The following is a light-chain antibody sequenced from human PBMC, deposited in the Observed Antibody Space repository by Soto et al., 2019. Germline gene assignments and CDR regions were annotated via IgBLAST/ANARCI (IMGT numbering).Light chain of an antibody. Sequence: QSVLTQPPSASGSPGQSVAISCTGTSSHVGGYNYVSWYQQHPGKAPQLMIYEVNKRPSGVPDRFSGSKSGNTASLTVSGLQAEDEADYYCSSYAGSSNVFGTGTKVTVL. J-gene: IGLJ1*01. V-gene: IGLV2-8*01. CDR2: EVN. CDR3: SSYAGSSNV. CDR1: SSHVGGYNY.